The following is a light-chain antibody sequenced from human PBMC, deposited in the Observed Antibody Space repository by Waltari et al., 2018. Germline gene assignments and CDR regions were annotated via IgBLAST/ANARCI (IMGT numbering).Light chain of an antibody. CDR1: RSNIGSST. J-gene: IGLJ3*02. Sequence: QSVLTQPPSASGAPGQRVSIACSGSRSNIGSSTLNWYQQLPGTAPKLLIYRDDHRPSGVPDRFSGSKSGTSASLAISGLQSDDEADYYCAAWDEILNGPVFGGGTKLTVL. CDR2: RDD. V-gene: IGLV1-44*01. CDR3: AAWDEILNGPV.